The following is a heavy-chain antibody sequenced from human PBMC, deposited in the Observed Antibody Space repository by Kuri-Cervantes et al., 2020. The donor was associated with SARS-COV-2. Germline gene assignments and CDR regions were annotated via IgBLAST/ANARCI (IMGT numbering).Heavy chain of an antibody. CDR1: GYTFTSCG. V-gene: IGHV1-18*01. Sequence: ASVKVSCKAAGYTFTSCGISWVRQAPGQGLEWMGWISAYNGNTNYAQKLQGRVTMTTDTYTSTAYMELRSLRSDDTAVYYCARDSLRYCSGGSCYYYYYYGMDVWGQGTTVTVSS. J-gene: IGHJ6*02. D-gene: IGHD2-15*01. CDR3: ARDSLRYCSGGSCYYYYYYGMDV. CDR2: ISAYNGNT.